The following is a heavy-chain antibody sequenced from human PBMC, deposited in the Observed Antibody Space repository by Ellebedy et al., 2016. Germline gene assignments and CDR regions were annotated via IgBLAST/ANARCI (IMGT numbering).Heavy chain of an antibody. Sequence: GESLKISXTASGFTFTHAWMTWVRQAPGKGLEWIGIIKSKDKGATTEPAAPVEGRFIISRDDLRNTLYLQMNSLKVEDTAVYYCATDSLSGTSTRRYLGPGYFDNWGRGTLVTVSS. CDR1: GFTFTHAW. CDR2: IKSKDKGATT. V-gene: IGHV3-15*05. CDR3: ATDSLSGTSTRRYLGPGYFDN. J-gene: IGHJ4*02. D-gene: IGHD1-26*01.